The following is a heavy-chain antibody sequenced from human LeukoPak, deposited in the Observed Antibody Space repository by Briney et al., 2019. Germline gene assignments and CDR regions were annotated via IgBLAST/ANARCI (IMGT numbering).Heavy chain of an antibody. D-gene: IGHD3-9*01. Sequence: SETLSLTCTVSGGSISYNYWSWIRQPPGKGLEWIGNMYNSGSANYNPTLKNQVTISLDTSKNQFSLKLRSVTATDTAVYYCARLTSRAATRYLGSRNDNYYYTMDVWGKGTPVTVSS. CDR1: GGSISYNY. CDR2: MYNSGSA. CDR3: ARLTSRAATRYLGSRNDNYYYTMDV. J-gene: IGHJ6*03. V-gene: IGHV4-59*01.